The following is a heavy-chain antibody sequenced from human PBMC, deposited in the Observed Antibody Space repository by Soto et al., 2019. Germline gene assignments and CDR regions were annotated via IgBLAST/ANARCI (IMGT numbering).Heavy chain of an antibody. Sequence: PGGSLRLSCAASGFTFSSYWMHWVRQAPGKGLVWVSRINSDGSSTSYADSVKGRFTISRDNAKNTLYLQMNSLRAEDTAVYYCARIDGGSGWYREVDYYYHGMDVWGHGTTVTVSS. J-gene: IGHJ6*02. CDR3: ARIDGGSGWYREVDYYYHGMDV. V-gene: IGHV3-74*01. CDR1: GFTFSSYW. CDR2: INSDGSST. D-gene: IGHD6-19*01.